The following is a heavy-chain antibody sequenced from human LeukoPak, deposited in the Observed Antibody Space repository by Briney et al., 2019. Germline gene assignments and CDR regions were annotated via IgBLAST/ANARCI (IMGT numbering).Heavy chain of an antibody. CDR2: TYNGGST. CDR1: GGSVSSSIYH. J-gene: IGHJ4*02. D-gene: IGHD5-18*01. CDR3: ARETAMVLDY. V-gene: IGHV4-61*01. Sequence: SETLSLTRTVSGGSVSSSIYHWFWIRQPPGKGLEWIGFTYNGGSTYYNPSLKSRVTISVDMAKNQFSLKLSSVTAADTAVYYCARETAMVLDYWGQGTLVTVSS.